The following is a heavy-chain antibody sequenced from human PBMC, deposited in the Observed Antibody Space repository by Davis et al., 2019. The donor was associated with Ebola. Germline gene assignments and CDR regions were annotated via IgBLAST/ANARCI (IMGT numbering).Heavy chain of an antibody. D-gene: IGHD2-15*01. CDR2: IIPIFAKA. CDR1: GYTFTGYY. Sequence: SVKVSCKASGYTFTGYYMHWVRQAPGQGLEWMGGIIPIFAKAKYAQKFQGRVTITADESTSTAYMELSSLRSEDTAVYYCARVHCSGGSCYWDYWGQGTLVTVSS. CDR3: ARVHCSGGSCYWDY. J-gene: IGHJ4*02. V-gene: IGHV1-69*13.